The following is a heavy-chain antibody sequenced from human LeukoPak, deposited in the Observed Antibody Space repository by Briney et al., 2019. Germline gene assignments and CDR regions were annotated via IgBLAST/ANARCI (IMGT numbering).Heavy chain of an antibody. D-gene: IGHD4-11*01. CDR3: AKGFENTVPFDY. J-gene: IGHJ4*02. CDR1: GFTFSSYG. V-gene: IGHV3-30*18. CDR2: ISNDGNNQ. Sequence: GGSLRLSCAVSGFTFSSYGMHWVRQAPGKGLEWVAVISNDGNNQYYADSVKGRFTISRDKSKSTLYLQMNRLRTEDTAVYYCAKGFENTVPFDYWGQGTLVTVSS.